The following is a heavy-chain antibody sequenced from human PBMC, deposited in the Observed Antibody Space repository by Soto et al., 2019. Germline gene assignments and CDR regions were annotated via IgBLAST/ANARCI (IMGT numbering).Heavy chain of an antibody. Sequence: SETLSLTCTVSGGSISSSYYWGWIRQPPGKGLEWIGSIYYSGTTYYNPSLKSRVTISVDTSKNQFSLMLRSVTAADTAVYYCARLRKLIAVASIDNWGQGTLGTAPQ. CDR3: ARLRKLIAVASIDN. V-gene: IGHV4-39*01. CDR2: IYYSGTT. J-gene: IGHJ4*02. D-gene: IGHD6-19*01. CDR1: GGSISSSYY.